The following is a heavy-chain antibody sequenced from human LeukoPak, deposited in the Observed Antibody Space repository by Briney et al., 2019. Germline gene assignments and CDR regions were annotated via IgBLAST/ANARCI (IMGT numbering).Heavy chain of an antibody. CDR1: GYTFTNYE. V-gene: IGHV1-8*03. J-gene: IGHJ4*02. CDR3: ARAWEGSYDFWSGLGRANFCDH. CDR2: LNPDSGNI. D-gene: IGHD3-3*01. Sequence: ASVKVSCKASGYTFTNYEINWVRQATGQGLEWMGWLNPDSGNIGYAQKFQGRVTITWNTSTNTAYMELSNLRSEDTAVYFCARAWEGSYDFWSGLGRANFCDHWGQGTLVTVSS.